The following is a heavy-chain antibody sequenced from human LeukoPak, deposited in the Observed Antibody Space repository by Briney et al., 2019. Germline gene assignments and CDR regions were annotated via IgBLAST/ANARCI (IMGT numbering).Heavy chain of an antibody. V-gene: IGHV3-23*01. D-gene: IGHD2-2*02. Sequence: GGSLRLSCAASGFSFSSYAMSWVRQAPGKGLKWVSAITNSGHNTEYADSVKGRFTISRDNAKNSLYLQMNSLRAEDTAVYYCARETGYCSSTSCYTQGTFDYWGQGTLVTVSS. CDR1: GFSFSSYA. CDR3: ARETGYCSSTSCYTQGTFDY. CDR2: ITNSGHNT. J-gene: IGHJ4*02.